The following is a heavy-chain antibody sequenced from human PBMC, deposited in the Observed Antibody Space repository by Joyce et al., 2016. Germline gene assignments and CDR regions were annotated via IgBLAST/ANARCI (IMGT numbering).Heavy chain of an antibody. CDR1: GYTFTTYY. V-gene: IGHV1-46*01. J-gene: IGHJ4*02. D-gene: IGHD2/OR15-2a*01. CDR3: ARVYLPGSTRFDD. CDR2: INPSGGRT. Sequence: QVQLVQSGAEVKKPGASVKVSCKASGYTFTTYYIHWVRQAPGQGLEWMGGINPSGGRTTYAQNFQGRVAMTTDTSTSTAYMELTSLRSDDTAVYYCARVYLPGSTRFDDWGQGTLVTVSS.